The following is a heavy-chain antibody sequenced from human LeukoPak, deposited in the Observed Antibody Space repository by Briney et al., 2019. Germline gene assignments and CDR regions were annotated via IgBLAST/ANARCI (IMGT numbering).Heavy chain of an antibody. CDR3: ARGGSDY. Sequence: GGSLRLSCAASGFTFSDHFMDWVRQAPGKGLEWVANIKPDGSDKFYVDSVKGRFTISRDNAKNSVYLQMNSLRVEETAVYYCARGGSDYWGQGTLVTVSS. CDR2: IKPDGSDK. D-gene: IGHD2-15*01. V-gene: IGHV3-7*01. CDR1: GFTFSDHF. J-gene: IGHJ4*02.